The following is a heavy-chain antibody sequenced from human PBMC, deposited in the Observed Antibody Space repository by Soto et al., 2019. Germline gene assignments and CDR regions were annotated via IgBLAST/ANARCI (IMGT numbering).Heavy chain of an antibody. CDR1: GSSISSHY. CDR2: IYYSGST. Sequence: SETLSLTCTVSGSSISSHYWSWIRQPPGKGLEWIGYIYYSGSTNYNPSLKSRATISVDTSKSQFSLKLSSVTTADTAVYYCASRACDSSGYWCXFDNWGQGTLVTVSS. V-gene: IGHV4-59*11. J-gene: IGHJ4*02. D-gene: IGHD3-22*01. CDR3: ASRACDSSGYWCXFDN.